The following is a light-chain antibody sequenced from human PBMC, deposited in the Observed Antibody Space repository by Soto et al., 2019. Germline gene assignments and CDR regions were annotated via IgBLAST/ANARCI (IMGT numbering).Light chain of an antibody. CDR1: QGISSY. V-gene: IGKV1-9*01. J-gene: IGKJ4*01. CDR2: AAS. CDR3: QQLSSYPQ. Sequence: DIQLTQSPSFLSASVGDKVTITCRASQGISSYLAWYQQKPGKAPRLLIHAASTLQSGVPSRFSGGGSGTEFTLTISSLQPEDFATYYCQQLSSYPQFGGGTKVEIK.